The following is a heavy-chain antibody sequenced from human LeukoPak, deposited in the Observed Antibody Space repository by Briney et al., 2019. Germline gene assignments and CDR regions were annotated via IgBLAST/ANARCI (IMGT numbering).Heavy chain of an antibody. J-gene: IGHJ5*02. CDR2: ISAYNGHT. Sequence: ASVNVSCKASGYTFTSYGISWVRQAPGQALEWIGWISAYNGHTNYAQNFQSRVIMTPDKSTSTAFMELRSLRSDDTAVYFCTRDCSSTRCYDYPWGQGTLVTVSS. CDR1: GYTFTSYG. CDR3: TRDCSSTRCYDYP. V-gene: IGHV1-18*01. D-gene: IGHD2-2*01.